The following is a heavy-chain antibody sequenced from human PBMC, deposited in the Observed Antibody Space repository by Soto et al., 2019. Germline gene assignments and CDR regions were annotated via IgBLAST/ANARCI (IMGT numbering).Heavy chain of an antibody. CDR1: GGSISSGGYY. CDR3: ARDTPRGYSYGSFDY. Sequence: PSETLSLTCTVSGGSISSGGYYWSWIRQHPGKGLEWIGYIYYSGSTYYNPSLKSRVTISVDTSKNQFSLKLSSLTAADTAVYYCARDTPRGYSYGSFDYWGQGTLVTVSS. CDR2: IYYSGST. D-gene: IGHD5-18*01. V-gene: IGHV4-31*03. J-gene: IGHJ4*02.